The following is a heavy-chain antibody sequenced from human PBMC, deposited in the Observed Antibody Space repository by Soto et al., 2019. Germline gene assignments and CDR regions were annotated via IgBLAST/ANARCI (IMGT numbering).Heavy chain of an antibody. CDR2: IVVVSGST. D-gene: IGHD1-26*01. V-gene: IGHV1-58*02. Sequence: KVSCKASGFDFGSFGIQFLRQTRGRGLEWIGWIVVVSGSTNYARQFQGRVAISRDMSSSTAYLDLYDLKSDDTAVYFCSADHPHMAMGWPVWGQGTTVTVSS. CDR3: SADHPHMAMGWPV. CDR1: GFDFGSFG. J-gene: IGHJ6*02.